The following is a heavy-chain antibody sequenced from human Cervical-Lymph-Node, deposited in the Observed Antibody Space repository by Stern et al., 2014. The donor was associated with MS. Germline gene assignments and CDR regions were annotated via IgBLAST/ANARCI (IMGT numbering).Heavy chain of an antibody. D-gene: IGHD6-13*01. Sequence: QLVESGAEVKKPGASVKVSCTASGFTFTSYYMHWVRQAPGQGLEWVGIINPSGGSTSYAQKSQGRVTMTRDTSTSTVYMELSSLRSEDTAVYYCARSAAAGGYADYWGQGTLVTVSS. CDR3: ARSAAAGGYADY. J-gene: IGHJ4*02. CDR1: GFTFTSYY. V-gene: IGHV1-46*01. CDR2: INPSGGST.